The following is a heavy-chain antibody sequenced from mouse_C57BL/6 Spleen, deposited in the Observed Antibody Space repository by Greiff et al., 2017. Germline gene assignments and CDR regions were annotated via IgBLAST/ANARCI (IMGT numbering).Heavy chain of an antibody. D-gene: IGHD1-1*02. J-gene: IGHJ4*01. CDR3: ARWVGLYAMDY. Sequence: VQLQQPGAELVRPGSSVKLSCKASGYTFTSYWMDWVKQRPGQGLEWIGNIYPSDSEPPYNQTFKDKATLTVDKSSSTAYMQLSSLTSEDSAVYYCARWVGLYAMDYWGQGTSVTVSS. CDR1: GYTFTSYW. V-gene: IGHV1-61*01. CDR2: IYPSDSEP.